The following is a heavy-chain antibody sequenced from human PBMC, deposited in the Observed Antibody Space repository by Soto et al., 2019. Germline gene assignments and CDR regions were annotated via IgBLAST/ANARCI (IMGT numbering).Heavy chain of an antibody. J-gene: IGHJ5*02. D-gene: IGHD2-2*01. Sequence: QFQLVQSGAEVKKPGASVKVSCEASGYPFTSYGINWVRQAPGQGLEWMGWINTFSGNTNYAQNFQGRVTMTTDTSTSTAYMELRSLRSDDTAIYYCARDGVFYCSGASCYPGWFEPWGQGTLVTVSS. V-gene: IGHV1-18*04. CDR1: GYPFTSYG. CDR3: ARDGVFYCSGASCYPGWFEP. CDR2: INTFSGNT.